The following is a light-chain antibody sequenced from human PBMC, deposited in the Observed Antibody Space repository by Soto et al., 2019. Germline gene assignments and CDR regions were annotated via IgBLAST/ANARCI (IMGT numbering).Light chain of an antibody. CDR1: NSDVGGYNY. V-gene: IGLV2-14*01. J-gene: IGLJ1*01. Sequence: QSVMTQTASVSGSPGQSITISCTGTNSDVGGYNYVSWYQQHPGKAPKLMIFEVSNRPSGVSTRFSGSKSGNTASLTISELQAEDEAVYYCSSSTSRSTSYVFGTGTKVTVL. CDR2: EVS. CDR3: SSSTSRSTSYV.